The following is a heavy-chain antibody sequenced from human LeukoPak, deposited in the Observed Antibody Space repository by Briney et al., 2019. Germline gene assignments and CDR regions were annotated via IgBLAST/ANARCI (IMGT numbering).Heavy chain of an antibody. D-gene: IGHD6-19*01. CDR1: GFTFSTYP. Sequence: GGSLRLSCAASGFTFSTYPMRWVRQAPGKGLEWVSGISGSGGSTYYADSVEGRFTISRDISKNTLYLQMNSLRAEDTAVYYCAKDEGSGWYYFDYWGQGSLVTVSS. J-gene: IGHJ4*02. CDR2: ISGSGGST. V-gene: IGHV3-23*01. CDR3: AKDEGSGWYYFDY.